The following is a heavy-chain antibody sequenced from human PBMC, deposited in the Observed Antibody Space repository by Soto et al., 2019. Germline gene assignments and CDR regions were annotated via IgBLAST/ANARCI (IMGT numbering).Heavy chain of an antibody. D-gene: IGHD2-21*02. CDR1: GFSLSTGGVG. CDR2: IYWDNDK. V-gene: IGHV2-5*02. CDR3: VHSRCGGDCLRSYSSHYSYGMDV. Sequence: QITLKESGPPLVKPTQTLTLTCTFSGFSLSTGGVGVGWIRQPPGKALEWLALIYWDNDKRYSPSLRSRLTVTKDTSKNQVVLTMTNMDPVDTATYYCVHSRCGGDCLRSYSSHYSYGMDVWGQGTTVTVFS. J-gene: IGHJ6*02.